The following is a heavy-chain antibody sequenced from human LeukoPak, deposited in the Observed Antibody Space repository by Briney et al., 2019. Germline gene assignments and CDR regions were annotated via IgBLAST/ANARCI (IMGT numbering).Heavy chain of an antibody. CDR1: RYPFTNYY. CDR3: ARVGDSSNSWFDP. V-gene: IGHV1-46*01. CDR2: INPSGGSN. D-gene: IGHD6-19*01. J-gene: IGHJ5*02. Sequence: ASVKVSSTASRYPFTNYYIHWMRRAPGQGLEWMGIINPSGGSNSNAQNFQGRVTMTRDTSTSTVYMEMSSLRYEDTAVYYCARVGDSSNSWFDPWGQGTLVTVSS.